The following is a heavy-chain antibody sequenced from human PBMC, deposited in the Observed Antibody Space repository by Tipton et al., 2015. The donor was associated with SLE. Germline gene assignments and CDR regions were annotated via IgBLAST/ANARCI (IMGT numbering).Heavy chain of an antibody. CDR1: GGSISSGSYY. V-gene: IGHV4-61*09. Sequence: TLSLTCTVSGGSISSGSYYWSWIRQPAGKGLEWIGYIYTSGSTNYNPSLKSRVSISVDTSRNQFSLKLSSVTAADTAVYFCARGLHYGMDVWGQGTTVTVSS. CDR3: ARGLHYGMDV. CDR2: IYTSGST. J-gene: IGHJ6*02.